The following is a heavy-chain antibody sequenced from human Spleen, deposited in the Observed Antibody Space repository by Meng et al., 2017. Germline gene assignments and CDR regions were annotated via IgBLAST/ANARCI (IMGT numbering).Heavy chain of an antibody. Sequence: RGSLRLSCAASGFTFTRYAMHWVSQAPGKWLEWVALISYDGSNDYYADSVKGRFTIYRDNSENTLYLQKNSLRAEDTAVYYCAAHCSRTSCPTTYWYFDLWGHGTLVTVSS. J-gene: IGHJ2*01. CDR3: AAHCSRTSCPTTYWYFDL. D-gene: IGHD2-2*01. V-gene: IGHV3-30*04. CDR2: ISYDGSND. CDR1: GFTFTRYA.